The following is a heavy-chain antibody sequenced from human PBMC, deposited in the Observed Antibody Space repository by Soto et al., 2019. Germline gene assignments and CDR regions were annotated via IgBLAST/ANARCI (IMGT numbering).Heavy chain of an antibody. J-gene: IGHJ3*02. CDR1: GFSFSPHT. Sequence: QVQLVQSGAEVKKPGASVQVSCRATGFSFSPHTMFWMRQAPGQSLEWMGWINPDNGNTLYSQTFQGRLTITRDTSANTVYMELSSLRSEDTAVYYCTREYGSTDNYKAVDMWGQGTMVTVSP. V-gene: IGHV1-3*01. CDR2: INPDNGNT. CDR3: TREYGSTDNYKAVDM. D-gene: IGHD3-10*01.